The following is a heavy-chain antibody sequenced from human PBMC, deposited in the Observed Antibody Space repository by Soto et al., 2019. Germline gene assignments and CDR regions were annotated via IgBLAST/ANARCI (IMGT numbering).Heavy chain of an antibody. Sequence: GESLKISCKGSGYSFTSYWIGWVRQMPGKGLEWMGIIYPGDSDTRYSPSFQGQVTISADKSISTAYLQWSSLKASDTAMYYCARHEGAKAGSISWSGEYYYGMDVWGQGTTVTVSS. CDR2: IYPGDSDT. J-gene: IGHJ6*02. CDR1: GYSFTSYW. CDR3: ARHEGAKAGSISWSGEYYYGMDV. D-gene: IGHD6-13*01. V-gene: IGHV5-51*01.